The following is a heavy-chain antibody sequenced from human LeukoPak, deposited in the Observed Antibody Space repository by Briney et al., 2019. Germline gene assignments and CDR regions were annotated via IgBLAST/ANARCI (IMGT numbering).Heavy chain of an antibody. CDR3: AGYGSRSSYKAFDY. D-gene: IGHD3-10*01. CDR2: VHYAESS. J-gene: IGHJ4*02. CDR1: DVSISSSY. V-gene: IGHV4-59*01. Sequence: PSETLSLTCTVSDVSISSSYWSWIRQSPGKGLEWIGYVHYAESSYYNPSLKSRVTLSVDTSKNQFSLRLSSVTAADTAVYYCAGYGSRSSYKAFDYWGQGTLVTVSS.